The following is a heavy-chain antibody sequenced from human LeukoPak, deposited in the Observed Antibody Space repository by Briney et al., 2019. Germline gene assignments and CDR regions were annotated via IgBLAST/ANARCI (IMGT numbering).Heavy chain of an antibody. J-gene: IGHJ5*02. V-gene: IGHV4-38-2*02. CDR2: IYHSGST. CDR3: AREWDSGITFGGIIISWFDP. CDR1: GYSISSGYY. D-gene: IGHD3-16*02. Sequence: SETLSLTCTVSGYSISSGYYWGWIRQPPGKGLEWIGNIYHSGSTYYNPSLKSRVTMSVDTSKNQFSLKLSSVTAADTAVYYCAREWDSGITFGGIIISWFDPWGQGALVTVSS.